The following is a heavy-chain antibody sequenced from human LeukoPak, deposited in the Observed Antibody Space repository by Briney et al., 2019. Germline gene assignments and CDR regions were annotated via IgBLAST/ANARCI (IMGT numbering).Heavy chain of an antibody. CDR3: VRDRGTNYYDSSGYRP. CDR1: GGSISSSNW. Sequence: SETLSPTCAVSGGSISSSNWWSWVRQPPGKGLKWIGEIYHSGRTNYNPSLKSRVTLSVDTRKNHFSLKLSSVTAADTAVYYCVRDRGTNYYDSSGYRPWGQGTLVTVSS. D-gene: IGHD3-22*01. CDR2: IYHSGRT. V-gene: IGHV4-4*02. J-gene: IGHJ5*02.